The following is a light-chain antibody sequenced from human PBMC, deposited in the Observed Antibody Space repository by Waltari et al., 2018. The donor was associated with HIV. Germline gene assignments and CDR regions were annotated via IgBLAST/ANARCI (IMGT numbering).Light chain of an antibody. V-gene: IGLV2-8*01. J-gene: IGLJ3*02. CDR3: SSYAGSNWV. CDR2: EVS. CDR1: SSDVGGYNY. Sequence: QSALTQSPSASGSPGQSVTISCTGTSSDVGGYNYVSWYQQHPGKAPKFIIYEVSKRPSGVPDRFSGSKFGNTASLTVSGLQAEDEADYYCSSYAGSNWVFGGGTKLTVL.